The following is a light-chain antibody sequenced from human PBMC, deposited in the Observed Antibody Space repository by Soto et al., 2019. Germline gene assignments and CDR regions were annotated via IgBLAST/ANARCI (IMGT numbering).Light chain of an antibody. J-gene: IGKJ1*01. CDR1: QSVSSSY. CDR3: QQYNNWPQT. Sequence: EVVLTQSPGTLSLSPGENAKRALRASQSVSSSYVAWYQQKPGQAPRLRIYGASSRATGIPDRFSGSGSGTDCTLTISSLQSEDFAVYYCQQYNNWPQTFGQGTKVDIK. V-gene: IGKV3-20*01. CDR2: GAS.